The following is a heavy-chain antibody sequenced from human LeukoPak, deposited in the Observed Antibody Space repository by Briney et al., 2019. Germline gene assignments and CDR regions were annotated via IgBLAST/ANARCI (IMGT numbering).Heavy chain of an antibody. CDR3: ANPYGVDAFDI. Sequence: GSLRLSCAASGFTVSSNYMSWVRQAPGKGLEWVSVIYSGGSTYYADSVKGRFTISRDNSKNTLYLQMNSLRAEDTAVYYCANPYGVDAFDIWGQGTMVTVSS. CDR1: GFTVSSNY. CDR2: IYSGGST. D-gene: IGHD4-17*01. J-gene: IGHJ3*02. V-gene: IGHV3-66*01.